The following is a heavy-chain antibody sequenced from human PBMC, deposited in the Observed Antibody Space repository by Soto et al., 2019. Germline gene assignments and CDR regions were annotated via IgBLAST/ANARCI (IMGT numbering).Heavy chain of an antibody. CDR3: AKGFCSSTRCLTYSYVDV. CDR1: GFSFDEYA. V-gene: IGHV3-9*01. CDR2: ISWNSGTM. Sequence: EVQLVESGGGLVQPGRSLRLSCAASGFSFDEYAMHWVRQAPGKGLEWVSGISWNSGTMGYGDSVKGRFTISRDNAKNSLCLQMNSLRAEDTALYYCAKGFCSSTRCLTYSYVDVWGKGTTVTVSS. D-gene: IGHD2-2*01. J-gene: IGHJ6*03.